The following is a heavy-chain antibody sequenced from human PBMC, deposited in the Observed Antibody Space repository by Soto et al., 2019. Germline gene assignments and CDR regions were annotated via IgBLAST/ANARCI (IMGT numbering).Heavy chain of an antibody. V-gene: IGHV4-59*12. CDR1: GVSISDYY. J-gene: IGHJ6*02. CDR2: FSYSGST. Sequence: LETLSLTCTVSGVSISDYYWILIRQPTGKGLEWIGYFSYSGSTNNSPSLKSRATISGDTSKNQFSLNLSSVTAADTAVYYCARARGSGSLYDMDVWGQGTTVTVSS. CDR3: ARARGSGSLYDMDV. D-gene: IGHD3-10*01.